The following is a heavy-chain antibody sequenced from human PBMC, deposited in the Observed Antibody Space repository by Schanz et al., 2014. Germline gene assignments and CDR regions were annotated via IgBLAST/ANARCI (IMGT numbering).Heavy chain of an antibody. V-gene: IGHV1-18*01. J-gene: IGHJ4*02. CDR2: ISGYNGNT. CDR3: ARGWGYDALTGYVF. D-gene: IGHD3-9*01. Sequence: QVQLVQSGAEVKNPGASVKVSCKASGYTFINSDINWVRQAAGQGLEWMGYISGYNGNTNYAPKVQDRVTMTTDTSTSTAYMELRSLRSDDTAVYYCARGWGYDALTGYVFWGQGTLVTVSS. CDR1: GYTFINSD.